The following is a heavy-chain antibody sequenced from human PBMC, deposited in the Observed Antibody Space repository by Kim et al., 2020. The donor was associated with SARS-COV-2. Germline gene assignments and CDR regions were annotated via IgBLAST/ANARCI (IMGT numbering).Heavy chain of an antibody. V-gene: IGHV4-59*08. CDR3: ARHGDVFGSGWFDP. CDR2: VSYSGST. D-gene: IGHD3-10*01. J-gene: IGHJ5*02. Sequence: SETLSLTYTVSGGSISTYHWTWIRQPPGKGLEWIGYVSYSGSTNYNPSLKSRVTISIDTSRNQFSLKLSSVTAADTAVYYCARHGDVFGSGWFDPWGQGT. CDR1: GGSISTYH.